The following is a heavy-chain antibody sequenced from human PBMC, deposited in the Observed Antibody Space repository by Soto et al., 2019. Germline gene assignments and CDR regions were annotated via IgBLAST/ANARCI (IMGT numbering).Heavy chain of an antibody. V-gene: IGHV4-38-2*01. D-gene: IGHD6-19*01. CDR2: IYHSGST. CDR3: ASLYSGYVPLPGIEVAGTEGYFDY. CDR1: VYSISSGYY. J-gene: IGHJ4*02. Sequence: KTSETLSLTCAVSVYSISSGYYWGWIRQPPGKGLEWIGSIYHSGSTYYNPSLKSRVTISVDTSKNQFSLKLSSVTAEDTAVYYCASLYSGYVPLPGIEVAGTEGYFDYWGQGTLVTVSS.